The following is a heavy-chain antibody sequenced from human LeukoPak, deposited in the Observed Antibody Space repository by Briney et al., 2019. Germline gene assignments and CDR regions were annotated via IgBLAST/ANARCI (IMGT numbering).Heavy chain of an antibody. CDR2: IYTSGST. D-gene: IGHD3-3*01. V-gene: IGHV4-4*07. CDR3: ARDRVTYYDFWSGYYTPNYFDY. J-gene: IGHJ4*02. Sequence: SETLSLTCTVSGGSISSYYWSWIRQPAGKGLEWIGRIYTSGSTNYNPSLKSRVTMSVDTSENQFSLKLSSVTAADTAVYYCARDRVTYYDFWSGYYTPNYFDYWGQGTLVTVSS. CDR1: GGSISSYY.